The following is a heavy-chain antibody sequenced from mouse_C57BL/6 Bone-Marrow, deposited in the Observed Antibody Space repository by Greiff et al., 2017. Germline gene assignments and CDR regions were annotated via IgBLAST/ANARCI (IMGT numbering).Heavy chain of an antibody. D-gene: IGHD1-1*01. J-gene: IGHJ4*01. Sequence: VQLQQSGAELVRPGASVKLSCTASGFNIKDDYMHWVKQRPEQGLEWIGWIDPENGDTEYASKFQGKATITADTSSNTAYLQLSSLTSEDTAVYYSTTALFITTVEDAMDYWGQGTSVTVSS. CDR3: TTALFITTVEDAMDY. CDR2: IDPENGDT. V-gene: IGHV14-4*01. CDR1: GFNIKDDY.